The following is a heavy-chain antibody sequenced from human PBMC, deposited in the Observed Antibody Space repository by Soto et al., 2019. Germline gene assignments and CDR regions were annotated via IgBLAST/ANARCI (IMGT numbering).Heavy chain of an antibody. J-gene: IGHJ4*01. CDR3: ASGRWLQLPGY. D-gene: IGHD5-12*01. CDR2: MFYRGNT. CDR1: GGSINGYW. Sequence: SETLSLTCTVSGGSINGYWWSWIRQSPGNGLEWIGCMFYRGNTYHNPALQSRVTTSVDTSKKQFSLTLNSVTAADTAMYYCASGRWLQLPGYWGPGTLVTVSS. V-gene: IGHV4-59*08.